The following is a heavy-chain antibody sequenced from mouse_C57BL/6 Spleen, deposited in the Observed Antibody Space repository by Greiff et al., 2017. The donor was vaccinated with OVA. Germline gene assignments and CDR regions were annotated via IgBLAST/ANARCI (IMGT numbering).Heavy chain of an antibody. CDR3: ARRDCDPFAY. Sequence: VQLQQSGPELVKPGASVKISCKASGYAFSSSWMNWVKQRPGKGLEWIGRIYPGDGDTNYNGKFKGQATLTADKSSSTAYMQLSSLTSEDSAVYFCARRDCDPFAYWGQGTLVTLSA. CDR2: IYPGDGDT. CDR1: GYAFSSSW. V-gene: IGHV1-82*01. J-gene: IGHJ3*01. D-gene: IGHD2-13*01.